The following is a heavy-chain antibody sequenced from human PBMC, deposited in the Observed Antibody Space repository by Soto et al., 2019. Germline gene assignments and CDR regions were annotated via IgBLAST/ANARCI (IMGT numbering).Heavy chain of an antibody. J-gene: IGHJ4*02. CDR2: INPSGGST. D-gene: IGHD2-2*01. Sequence: GSVKVSCKASGYTFTSYYLHWVRQAPGQGLEWMGIINPSGGSTTYAQKFQGRVTMTRDTSTSTVYMELSSLRSEDTAVYYCARDRSSRWFYFDYWGQGTLVTVSS. CDR3: ARDRSSRWFYFDY. V-gene: IGHV1-46*01. CDR1: GYTFTSYY.